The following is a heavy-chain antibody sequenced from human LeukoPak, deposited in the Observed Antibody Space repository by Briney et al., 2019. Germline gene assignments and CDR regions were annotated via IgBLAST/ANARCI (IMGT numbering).Heavy chain of an antibody. CDR3: AKDGYKYYDILTGYYIPAGAFDI. V-gene: IGHV3-30*18. D-gene: IGHD3-9*01. Sequence: PGRSLRLSCAASGFTFSSYGMHWVRQAPGKGLEWVAVISYDGSNKYYADSVKGRFTISRDNSKNTLYLQMNSLRAEDTAVYYCAKDGYKYYDILTGYYIPAGAFDIWGQGTMVTVSS. CDR1: GFTFSSYG. CDR2: ISYDGSNK. J-gene: IGHJ3*02.